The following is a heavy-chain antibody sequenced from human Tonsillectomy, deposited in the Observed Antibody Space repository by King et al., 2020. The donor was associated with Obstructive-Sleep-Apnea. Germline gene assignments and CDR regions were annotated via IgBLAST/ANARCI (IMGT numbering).Heavy chain of an antibody. Sequence: VQLVESGGGVVQPGRSLKLSCAASGFTFSTYGMHCVRQAPGKGLEWVAFIRYDDSDKYYAESVKGRFTISRDNSKNTLYLQMNSLRDEDTAVYYCAKDRAPYDILTGDYWGQGTLVTVSS. CDR2: IRYDDSDK. CDR1: GFTFSTYG. D-gene: IGHD3-9*01. V-gene: IGHV3-30*02. J-gene: IGHJ4*02. CDR3: AKDRAPYDILTGDY.